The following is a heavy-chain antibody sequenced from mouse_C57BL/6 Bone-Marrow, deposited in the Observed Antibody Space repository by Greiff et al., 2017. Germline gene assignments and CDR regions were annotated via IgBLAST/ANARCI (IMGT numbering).Heavy chain of an antibody. CDR2: IYPGSGSP. V-gene: IGHV1-55*01. CDR1: GYTFTSYW. CDR3: AGPDY. Sequence: QVQLQQPGAELVKPGASVKMSCKASGYTFTSYWISWVKQRPGQGLEWIGDIYPGSGSPNYNEKFKSKATLTADTSSSTAYMQLSSLTSEDSAVYYCAGPDYWGQGTTLTVSS. J-gene: IGHJ2*01.